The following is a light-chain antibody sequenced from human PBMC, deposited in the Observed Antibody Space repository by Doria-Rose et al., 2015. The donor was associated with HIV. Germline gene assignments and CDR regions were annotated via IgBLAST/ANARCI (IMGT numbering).Light chain of an antibody. CDR3: HQYASSRT. Sequence: TQSPCTLSLSPGETANVSCTASQSQSVNELAWYQQSPGQSPRLLIYGASSRATDIPDRLSGSGSGTDFTLTISRLEPEDFAVYYCHQYASSRTFGQGTKVEIK. J-gene: IGKJ1*01. CDR1: QSQSVNE. V-gene: IGKV3-20*01. CDR2: GAS.